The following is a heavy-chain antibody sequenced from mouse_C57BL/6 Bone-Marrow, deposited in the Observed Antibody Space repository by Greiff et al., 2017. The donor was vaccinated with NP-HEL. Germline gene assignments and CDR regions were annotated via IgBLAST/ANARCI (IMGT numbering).Heavy chain of an antibody. Sequence: EVMLVESGGGLVQPGGSLSLSCAASGFTFTDYYMSWVRQPPGKALEWLGFIRNKANGYTTEYSASVKGRFTISRDNSQSILYLQMNALRAEDSATYYCARGLITGFDYWGQGTLVTVSA. CDR1: GFTFTDYY. CDR2: IRNKANGYTT. J-gene: IGHJ3*01. CDR3: ARGLITGFDY. V-gene: IGHV7-3*01. D-gene: IGHD1-1*01.